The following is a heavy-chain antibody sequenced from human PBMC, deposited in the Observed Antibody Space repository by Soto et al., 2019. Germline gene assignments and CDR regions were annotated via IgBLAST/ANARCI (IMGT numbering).Heavy chain of an antibody. CDR3: ARLRSLTSTIKFGNEFDE. Sequence: GESLKISCKGSGYSFTSYWIGWVRQMPGKGLEWMGIIFPRDSDTRYNPSFQGQVTISADKSIATAYLQWSSLKASDTAMYFCARLRSLTSTIKFGNEFDEWGPGALDTV. J-gene: IGHJ4*02. CDR1: GYSFTSYW. V-gene: IGHV5-51*01. D-gene: IGHD1-1*01. CDR2: IFPRDSDT.